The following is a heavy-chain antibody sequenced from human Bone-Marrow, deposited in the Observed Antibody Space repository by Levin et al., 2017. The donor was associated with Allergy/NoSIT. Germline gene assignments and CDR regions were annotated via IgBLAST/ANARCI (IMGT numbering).Heavy chain of an antibody. CDR3: AKDVAFFYGSRSFYFDY. CDR1: GFTFSNYA. Sequence: GESLKISCAASGFTFSNYALSWVRQAPGKGLEWVAAISGSGDNTYYADSVKGRFIISRDNGRNSLDLHMNSLRADDTALYFCAKDVAFFYGSRSFYFDYWGQGTVVTVSS. V-gene: IGHV3-23*01. J-gene: IGHJ4*02. CDR2: ISGSGDNT. D-gene: IGHD3-10*01.